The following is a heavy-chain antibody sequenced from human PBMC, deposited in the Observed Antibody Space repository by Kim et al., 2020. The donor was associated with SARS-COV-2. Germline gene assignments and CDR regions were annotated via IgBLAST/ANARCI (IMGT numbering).Heavy chain of an antibody. V-gene: IGHV3-30*04. CDR1: GFTFSSYA. D-gene: IGHD2-2*01. Sequence: GGSLRLSCAASGFTFSSYAMHWVRQAPGKGLEWVAVISYDGSNKYYADSVKGRFTISRDNSKNTLYLQMNSLRAEDTAVYYCARQQTAATEDYFDYWGQGTLVTVSS. J-gene: IGHJ4*02. CDR3: ARQQTAATEDYFDY. CDR2: ISYDGSNK.